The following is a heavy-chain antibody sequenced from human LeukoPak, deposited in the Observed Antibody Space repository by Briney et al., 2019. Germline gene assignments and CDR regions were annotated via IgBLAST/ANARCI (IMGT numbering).Heavy chain of an antibody. D-gene: IGHD3-10*01. CDR1: GGSISSSSYY. CDR2: ILYSGST. Sequence: SETLSLTCTVSGGSISSSSYYWGWIRQPPGKGLEWIGSILYSGSTYYNPSLKSRVTISVDTSKNQFSLKLSSVTAADTAVYYCARVRGFGELLGGWFDPWGQGTLVTVSS. J-gene: IGHJ5*02. V-gene: IGHV4-39*07. CDR3: ARVRGFGELLGGWFDP.